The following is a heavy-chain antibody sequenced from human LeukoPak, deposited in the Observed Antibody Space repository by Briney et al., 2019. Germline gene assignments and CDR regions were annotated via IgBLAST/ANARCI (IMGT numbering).Heavy chain of an antibody. CDR1: GFTFSSYA. Sequence: GGSLRLSCAASGFTFSSYAMSWVRQAPGKGLEWVSPISGSGGSTHYADSVKGRFTISRDNSKNTLYLQMNSLRAEDTAVYYCPPLPTGRNYYGMDVWGQGTTVTVSS. D-gene: IGHD1-14*01. J-gene: IGHJ6*02. CDR2: ISGSGGST. CDR3: PPLPTGRNYYGMDV. V-gene: IGHV3-23*01.